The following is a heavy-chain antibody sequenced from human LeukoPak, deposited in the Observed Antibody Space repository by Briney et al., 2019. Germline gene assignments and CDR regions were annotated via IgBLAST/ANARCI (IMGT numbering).Heavy chain of an antibody. V-gene: IGHV3-21*01. J-gene: IGHJ6*03. CDR1: GFTFSSYS. D-gene: IGHD5-18*01. Sequence: PGGSLRLSCAASGFTFSSYSMNWVRQAPGKGLEWVSSISSSSSYIYYADSVKGRFTISRDNAKNSLYLQMNSLRAEDTAVYYCARDGVEWIRLWLQRYYYYYMDVWGKGTTVTVSS. CDR3: ARDGVEWIRLWLQRYYYYYMDV. CDR2: ISSSSSYI.